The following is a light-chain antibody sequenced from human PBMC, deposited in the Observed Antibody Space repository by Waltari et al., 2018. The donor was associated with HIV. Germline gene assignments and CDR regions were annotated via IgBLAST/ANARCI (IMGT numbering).Light chain of an antibody. CDR2: RDS. CDR3: QVWDSITVV. V-gene: IGLV3-9*01. Sequence: SYELTQPLSVSVALGQTARITCGGNNIGSKNVHWYQQKPGQAPWLVIYRDSNRPSGIPERFSGSNSGNTATLTISRAQAGDEADYYCQVWDSITVVFGGGTKLTVL. J-gene: IGLJ2*01. CDR1: NIGSKN.